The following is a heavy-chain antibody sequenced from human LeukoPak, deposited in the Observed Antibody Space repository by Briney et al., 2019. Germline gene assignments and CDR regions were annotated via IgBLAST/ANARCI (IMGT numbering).Heavy chain of an antibody. CDR2: IIPILGIA. Sequence: SVKVSCKASGCTFSSYAISWVRQAPGQGLEWMGRIIPILGIANYAQKFQGRVTITADKSTSTAYMELSSLRSEGTAVYYCARGSSWTFWGQGTLVTVSS. CDR3: ARGSSWTF. J-gene: IGHJ4*02. D-gene: IGHD6-13*01. CDR1: GCTFSSYA. V-gene: IGHV1-69*04.